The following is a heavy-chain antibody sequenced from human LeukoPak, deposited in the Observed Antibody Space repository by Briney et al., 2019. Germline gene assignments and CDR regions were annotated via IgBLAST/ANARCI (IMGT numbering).Heavy chain of an antibody. V-gene: IGHV4-39*01. CDR2: IYYSGTT. CDR3: ARLVVPAAMGHGLDY. Sequence: SETLSLTCIVSGGSISSTSYYLGWIRQPPGKGLEWIGTIYYSGTTYYNPSLKSRVTISVDTSKNQFSLKLSSVTAADTAVYYCARLVVPAAMGHGLDYWGQGTMVTVSS. D-gene: IGHD2-2*01. CDR1: GGSISSTSYY. J-gene: IGHJ4*02.